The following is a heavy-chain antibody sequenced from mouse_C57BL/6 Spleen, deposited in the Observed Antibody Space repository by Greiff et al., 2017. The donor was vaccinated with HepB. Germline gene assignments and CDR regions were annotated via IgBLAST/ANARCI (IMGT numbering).Heavy chain of an antibody. CDR1: GFTFSSYT. CDR3: ARHGSSYWYFDV. Sequence: DVMLVESGGGLVKPGGSLKLSCAASGFTFSSYTMSWVRQTPEKRLEWVATISGGGGNTYYPDSVKGRFTIARDNAKNTLYLQMSSLRSEDTALYYCARHGSSYWYFDVWGTGTTVTVSS. CDR2: ISGGGGNT. V-gene: IGHV5-9*01. D-gene: IGHD1-1*01. J-gene: IGHJ1*03.